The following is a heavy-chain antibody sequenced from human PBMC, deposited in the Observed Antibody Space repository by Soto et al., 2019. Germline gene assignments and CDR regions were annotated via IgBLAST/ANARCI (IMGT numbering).Heavy chain of an antibody. CDR3: GRDPIGEPGYIDA. CDR2: ISSTSSYI. Sequence: LRRSCGASGFTFSSSSMNWVRQAPGQGLEWVLSISSTSSYIYYADSEKGPFTISRDNAKSSLYLQMNSLRAEDTAVYYCGRDPIGEPGYIDAWGQGTLVTVSS. V-gene: IGHV3-21*01. CDR1: GFTFSSSS. J-gene: IGHJ4*02.